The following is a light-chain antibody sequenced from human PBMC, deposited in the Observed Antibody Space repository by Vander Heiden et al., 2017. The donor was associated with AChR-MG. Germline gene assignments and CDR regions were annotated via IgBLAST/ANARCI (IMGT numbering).Light chain of an antibody. CDR2: GAS. J-gene: IGKJ1*01. CDR3: QQYNNWWT. CDR1: QRVSSN. Sequence: EIVMTQSPATLSVSPGDRATLSCRASQRVSSNLAWYQQRPGQAPRLLIYGASTRATGIPTRFSGSGSGTEFTLTISSLQSEDFGMYYCQQYNNWWTFGLGTKVEI. V-gene: IGKV3-15*01.